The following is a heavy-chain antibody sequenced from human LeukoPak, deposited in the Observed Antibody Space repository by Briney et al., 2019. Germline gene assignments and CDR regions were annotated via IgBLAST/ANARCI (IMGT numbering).Heavy chain of an antibody. J-gene: IGHJ6*02. CDR3: ARAKRETSTRPWTSGMDV. CDR2: LGSAGDK. D-gene: IGHD3/OR15-3a*01. CDR1: GFTLSDYD. Sequence: PGGSLRLSCAASGFTLSDYDIHWVRQAIGKGLDWVSGLGSAGDKYHAGSERGRFTISGEDAENSVYLQMNGLRPEDTAIYYCARAKRETSTRPWTSGMDVWGQGTTVTVSS. V-gene: IGHV3-13*01.